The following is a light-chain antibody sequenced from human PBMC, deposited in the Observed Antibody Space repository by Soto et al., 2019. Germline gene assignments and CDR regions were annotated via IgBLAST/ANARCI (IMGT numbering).Light chain of an antibody. CDR2: KAS. CDR1: QSISSW. V-gene: IGKV1-5*03. CDR3: QQYDTYWT. J-gene: IGKJ1*01. Sequence: DIKMNQSPSTLTASVGDRVTITFRASQSISSWLAWYQQKPGKAPNLLIYKASSLKSGVPSRFSGSGSGTEFTLTISSLQPDDFATYYCQQYDTYWTFGQGTKVDI.